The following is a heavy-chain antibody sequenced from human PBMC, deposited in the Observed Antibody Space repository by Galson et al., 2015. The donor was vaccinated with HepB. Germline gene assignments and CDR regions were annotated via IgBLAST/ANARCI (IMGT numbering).Heavy chain of an antibody. CDR3: ARGGYFDWLSYLDY. CDR1: GFTFSSYA. V-gene: IGHV3-30*04. D-gene: IGHD3-9*01. CDR2: ISYDGSNK. J-gene: IGHJ4*02. Sequence: SLRLSCAASGFTFSSYAMHWVRQAPGKGLEWVAVISYDGSNKYYADSVKGRFTISRDNSKNTLYLQMNSLRAEDTAVYYCARGGYFDWLSYLDYWGQGTLVTVSS.